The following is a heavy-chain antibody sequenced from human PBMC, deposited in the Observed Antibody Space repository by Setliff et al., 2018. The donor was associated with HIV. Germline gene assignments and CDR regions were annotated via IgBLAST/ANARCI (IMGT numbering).Heavy chain of an antibody. CDR3: ARGRSRYYYDGSGYYVDY. J-gene: IGHJ4*02. Sequence: SETLSLTCKVSGGSISSYYWSWIRQPPGKGLEWIGTIYYSGSTNYNPSLKGRVTLSVDTSRNQLSLKLSSVTAADTAVYYCARGRSRYYYDGSGYYVDYWGQGTLVTVSS. CDR2: IYYSGST. D-gene: IGHD3-22*01. V-gene: IGHV4-59*01. CDR1: GGSISSYY.